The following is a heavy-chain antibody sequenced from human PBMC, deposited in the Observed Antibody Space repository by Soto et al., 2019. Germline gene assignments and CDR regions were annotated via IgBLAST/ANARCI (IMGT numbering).Heavy chain of an antibody. J-gene: IGHJ4*02. D-gene: IGHD4-17*01. CDR3: ARTSYGDSVYYFDY. CDR2: ISAYNGNT. Sequence: ASVKVSCKASGYTFTSYGISWVRQAPGQGLEWMGWISAYNGNTNYAQKLQGRVTMTTDTSTSTAYMELRSLRSDDTAVYYCARTSYGDSVYYFDYWGQGTLVTVSS. V-gene: IGHV1-18*01. CDR1: GYTFTSYG.